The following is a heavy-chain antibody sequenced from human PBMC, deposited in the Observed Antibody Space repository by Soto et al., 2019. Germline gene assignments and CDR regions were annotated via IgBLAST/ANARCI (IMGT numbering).Heavy chain of an antibody. V-gene: IGHV1-2*02. CDR3: ARNMDYFYGPGSGNGHGV. D-gene: IGHD3-10*01. J-gene: IGHJ6*02. CDR2: INTKFGDT. Sequence: QVQLVQSGAEVKEPGDSVRVSCEASGYTFTAYYIHWVRQVPGQGLEWMGWINTKFGDTTYAQDFQGRVTMTRDMSISTVSMESSRLTSDDTAIYYCARNMDYFYGPGSGNGHGVWGQGTTVTVFS. CDR1: GYTFTAYY.